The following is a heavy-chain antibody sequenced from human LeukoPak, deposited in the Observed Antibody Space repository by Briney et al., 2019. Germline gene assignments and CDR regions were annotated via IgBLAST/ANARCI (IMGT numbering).Heavy chain of an antibody. CDR3: ARVMSIASRWFDP. CDR2: INPSGGST. D-gene: IGHD6-6*01. CDR1: GYTFTSYY. Sequence: ASVKVSCKASGYTFTSYYMHWVRRAPGQGLEWMGIINPSGGSTSYAQKFQGRVTMTRDRSTSTVYMELSSLRSEDTAVYYCARVMSIASRWFDPWGQGTLVTVSS. V-gene: IGHV1-46*01. J-gene: IGHJ5*02.